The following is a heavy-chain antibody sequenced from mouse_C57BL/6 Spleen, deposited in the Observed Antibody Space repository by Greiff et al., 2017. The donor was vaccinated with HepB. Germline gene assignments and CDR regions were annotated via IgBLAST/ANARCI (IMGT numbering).Heavy chain of an antibody. D-gene: IGHD3-2*02. CDR1: GYTFTDYY. V-gene: IGHV1-76*01. CDR3: ARYGRLRLLDY. CDR2: IYPGSGNT. Sequence: LEESGAELVRPGASVKLSCKASGYTFTDYYINWVKQRPGQGLEWIARIYPGSGNTYYNEKFKGKATLTAEKSSSTAYMQLSSLTSEDSAVYFCARYGRLRLLDYWGQGTTLTVSS. J-gene: IGHJ2*01.